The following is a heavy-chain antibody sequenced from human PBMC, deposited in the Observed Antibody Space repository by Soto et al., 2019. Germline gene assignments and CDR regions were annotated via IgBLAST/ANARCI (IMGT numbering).Heavy chain of an antibody. CDR3: GLMMCSGWYPNPLLVD. CDR1: GFILASHQ. D-gene: IGHD6-19*01. J-gene: IGHJ4*02. CDR2: ISVSGSTA. Sequence: GSLRLSCAAPGFILASHQMNWVRQAPGQGLEWVAYISVSGSTAHYGDSMKGRFSISRDNTKNILYLQMNHLTAEDTATYYCGLMMCSGWYPNPLLVDWGQGTPVTVSS. V-gene: IGHV3-48*03.